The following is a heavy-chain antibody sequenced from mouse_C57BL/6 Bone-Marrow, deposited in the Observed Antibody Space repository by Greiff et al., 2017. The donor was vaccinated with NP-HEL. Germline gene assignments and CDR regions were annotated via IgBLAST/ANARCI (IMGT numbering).Heavy chain of an antibody. V-gene: IGHV5-12*01. CDR1: GFTFSDYY. Sequence: EVQLVESGGGLVQPGGSLKLSCAASGFTFSDYYMYWVRQTPEKRLEWVAYISNGGGSTYYPDTVKGRFTISSDNAKNTLYLQMSRLKSEDTAMYYCARLITGAYWGQGTLVTVSA. J-gene: IGHJ3*01. D-gene: IGHD1-1*01. CDR2: ISNGGGST. CDR3: ARLITGAY.